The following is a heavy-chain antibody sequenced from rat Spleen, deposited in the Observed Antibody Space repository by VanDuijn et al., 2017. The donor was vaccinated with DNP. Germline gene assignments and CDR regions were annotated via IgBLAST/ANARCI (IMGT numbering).Heavy chain of an antibody. CDR1: GFTFSDYG. J-gene: IGHJ4*01. D-gene: IGHD5-1*01. CDR3: AKDRLGGYAMDA. Sequence: EVQLVDSGGGLVQPGRSLKLSCAASGFTFSDYGMHWIRQAPTKGPEWVATISTSGGSTFYRDSVEGRFTISRDNGESSLYLQMNSLRSEDTATYYCAKDRLGGYAMDAWGQGTSVTVSS. V-gene: IGHV5-19*01. CDR2: ISTSGGST.